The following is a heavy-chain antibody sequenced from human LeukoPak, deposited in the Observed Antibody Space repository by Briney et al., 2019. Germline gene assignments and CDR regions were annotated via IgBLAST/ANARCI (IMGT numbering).Heavy chain of an antibody. Sequence: SETQSLTCTVSGGSISSSNYYWGWIRQPPGKGLEWIGSIYYSGNTYYNPSLKSRVTISVDASKNQFSLKLSSVTAADTAVYFCCGGTLFGEYVFDYWGQGTLVTVSS. J-gene: IGHJ4*02. CDR2: IYYSGNT. V-gene: IGHV4-39*07. CDR1: GGSISSSNYY. CDR3: CGGTLFGEYVFDY. D-gene: IGHD4-17*01.